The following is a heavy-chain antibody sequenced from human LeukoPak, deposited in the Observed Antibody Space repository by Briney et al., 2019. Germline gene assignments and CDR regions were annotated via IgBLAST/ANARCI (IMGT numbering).Heavy chain of an antibody. CDR3: ATYSGSYYGWYFDL. CDR1: GGTFSSYA. Sequence: SVKVSCKASGGTFSSYAISWVRQAPGQGLEWMGGIIPIFGTANYAQKFQGRVTITTDESTSTAYMELSSLRSEDTAVYYCATYSGSYYGWYFDLWGRGTLVTVSS. J-gene: IGHJ2*01. CDR2: IIPIFGTA. D-gene: IGHD1-26*01. V-gene: IGHV1-69*05.